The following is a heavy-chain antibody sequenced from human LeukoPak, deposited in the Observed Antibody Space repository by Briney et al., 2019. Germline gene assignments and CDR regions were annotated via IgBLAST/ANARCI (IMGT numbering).Heavy chain of an antibody. V-gene: IGHV4-31*03. Sequence: PSETLSLTCTVSGGSLSSGGYYWSWIRPHPGKGLEWIGYIYYGGSTYYNPSLKSRVTISVDTSKNQFSLKLSSVTAADTAVYYCARENDGSGSFHPSWGLGTLVTVSS. CDR1: GGSLSSGGYY. CDR3: ARENDGSGSFHPS. D-gene: IGHD3-10*01. J-gene: IGHJ5*02. CDR2: IYYGGST.